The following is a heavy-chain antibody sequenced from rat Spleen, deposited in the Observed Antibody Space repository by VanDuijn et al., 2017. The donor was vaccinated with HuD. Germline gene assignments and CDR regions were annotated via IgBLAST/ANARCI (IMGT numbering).Heavy chain of an antibody. V-gene: IGHV5-20*01. CDR1: GFTFSDYG. CDR3: TTGLFPRAAIFAY. Sequence: EVQLVESGGGLVQPGRSLKLSCVASGFTFSDYGVAWVRQAPTAGLEWVATISYGDSSGHSGTYYRDSVKGRFTISRDNAKSSLYLQMDSLRSEDTATYYCTTGLFPRAAIFAYWGQGTLVTVSS. J-gene: IGHJ3*01. CDR2: ISYGDSSGHSGT. D-gene: IGHD1-2*01.